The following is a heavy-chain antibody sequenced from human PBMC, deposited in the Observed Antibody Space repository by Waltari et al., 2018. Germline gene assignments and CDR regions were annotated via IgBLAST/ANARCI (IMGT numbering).Heavy chain of an antibody. CDR3: AKEPRGNNWNFYFDD. D-gene: IGHD1-7*01. J-gene: IGHJ4*02. CDR2: ISSRGSYT. V-gene: IGHV3-23*01. CDR1: GFTFDTFA. Sequence: EGQLLESGGGLVQPGGTLRLSCATSGFTFDTFAVSWVRQAPGKGLEWVSTISSRGSYTFYADSVKGRFTISRDNSKNMLFLQMSSLRVDDTAVYYCAKEPRGNNWNFYFDDWGQGTLVTVSS.